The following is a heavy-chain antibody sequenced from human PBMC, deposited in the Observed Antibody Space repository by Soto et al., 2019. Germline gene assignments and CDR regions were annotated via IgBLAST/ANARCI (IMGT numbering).Heavy chain of an antibody. CDR2: ISGSGGTT. J-gene: IGHJ6*02. CDR3: AKPPYSSSSYYYYGMDV. D-gene: IGHD6-6*01. CDR1: GFTFSSYA. Sequence: EVQLLESGGGLVQPGGSLRLSCAASGFTFSSYAMTWVRQAPGKGLEWVSAISGSGGTTYHADSVKSRFTISRDNSKNTLYLQMNSLRADDAAVYYCAKPPYSSSSYYYYGMDVWGQGTTVTVSS. V-gene: IGHV3-23*01.